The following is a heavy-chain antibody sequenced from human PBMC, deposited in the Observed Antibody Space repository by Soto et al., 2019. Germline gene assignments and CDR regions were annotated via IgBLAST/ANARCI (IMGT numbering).Heavy chain of an antibody. CDR2: ISSSSSTI. CDR3: ARDILTGYYGDYYYYGMDV. D-gene: IGHD3-9*01. V-gene: IGHV3-48*02. CDR1: GFTFSSYS. J-gene: IGHJ6*02. Sequence: PGGSLRLSCAASGFTFSSYSMNWVRQAPGKGLEWVSYISSSSSTIYYADSVKGRFTISRDNAKNSLYLQMNSLRDEDTAVYYCARDILTGYYGDYYYYGMDVWAKGPRSPLL.